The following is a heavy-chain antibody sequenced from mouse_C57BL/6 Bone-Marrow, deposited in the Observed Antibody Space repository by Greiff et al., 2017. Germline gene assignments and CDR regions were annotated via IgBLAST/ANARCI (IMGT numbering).Heavy chain of an antibody. CDR3: TTWAY. V-gene: IGHV14-4*01. CDR2: IDPENGDT. Sequence: VQLKESGAELVRPGASVTLSCTASGFNIKDDYMHWVKQRPEQGLEWIGWIDPENGDTEYASKFQGKATITADPSSNTAYLQLSSLTSGDTAVYYCTTWAYWGQWTLVTVSA. CDR1: GFNIKDDY. J-gene: IGHJ3*01.